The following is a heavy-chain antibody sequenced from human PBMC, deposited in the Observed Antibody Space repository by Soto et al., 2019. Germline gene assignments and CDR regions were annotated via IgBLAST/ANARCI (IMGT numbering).Heavy chain of an antibody. CDR1: GYTFTSYY. Sequence: ASVKVSCKSSGYTFTSYYMHWVRQAPGQGLEWMGIINPSGGSTSYAQKFQGRVTMTRDTSTSTVYMELSSLRSEDTAVYYCAREKSIMTTVNPFDYWGQGTLVTVSS. J-gene: IGHJ4*02. D-gene: IGHD4-4*01. CDR2: INPSGGST. V-gene: IGHV1-46*03. CDR3: AREKSIMTTVNPFDY.